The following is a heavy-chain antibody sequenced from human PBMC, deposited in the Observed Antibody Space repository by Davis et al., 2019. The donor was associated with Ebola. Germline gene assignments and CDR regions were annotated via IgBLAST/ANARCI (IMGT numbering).Heavy chain of an antibody. V-gene: IGHV1-18*04. J-gene: IGHJ4*02. CDR1: GYTFTSYG. D-gene: IGHD3-3*02. Sequence: ASVKVSCKASGYTFTSYGFSWVRQAPGQGLEWMGWISAYNGNTNYAQKLQGRVTMTTDTSTSTAYMDLRSLRSDDTAVYYCARDAPRHYYFDYWGQGTLVTVSS. CDR3: ARDAPRHYYFDY. CDR2: ISAYNGNT.